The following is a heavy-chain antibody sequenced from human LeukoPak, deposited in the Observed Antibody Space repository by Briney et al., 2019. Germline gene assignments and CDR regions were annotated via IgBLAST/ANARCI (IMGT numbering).Heavy chain of an antibody. CDR2: IYYSGST. CDR1: GGSIRSYY. V-gene: IGHV4-59*01. Sequence: SETLSLTCTVSGGSIRSYYWSWIRQPPEKGLEWIGYIYYSGSTNYNPSLKSRVTISVDTSKNQSSLKLSSVTAADTAVYYCARGNYYDSSGNYFGPSALDYWGQGTLVTVSS. D-gene: IGHD3-22*01. CDR3: ARGNYYDSSGNYFGPSALDY. J-gene: IGHJ4*02.